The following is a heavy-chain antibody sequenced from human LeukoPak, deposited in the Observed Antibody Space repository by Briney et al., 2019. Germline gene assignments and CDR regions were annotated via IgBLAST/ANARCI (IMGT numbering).Heavy chain of an antibody. V-gene: IGHV1-18*01. CDR1: AYTFTSYD. Sequence: ASVKVSCKASAYTFTSYDINWVRQAPGQGLEWMGWISAYNGNTNYAQKLQGRVTMTTDTSTSTAYMELRSLRSDDTAVYYCARDSDCSSTSCYMNRFDPWGQGTLVTVSS. D-gene: IGHD2-2*01. CDR3: ARDSDCSSTSCYMNRFDP. CDR2: ISAYNGNT. J-gene: IGHJ5*02.